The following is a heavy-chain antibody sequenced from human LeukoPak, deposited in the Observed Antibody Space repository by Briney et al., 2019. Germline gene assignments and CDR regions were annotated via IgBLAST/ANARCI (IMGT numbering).Heavy chain of an antibody. V-gene: IGHV3-30*03. Sequence: PGGSLRLSCAASGFTFSSYGMHWVRQAPGRGLEWVAVVSFDGRNKYYADSVEGRFTISRDNSKHTLYLQLNSLRAEDTAVYYCARGVGIAAAGWFDPWGQGTLVTVSS. CDR2: VSFDGRNK. J-gene: IGHJ5*02. CDR3: ARGVGIAAAGWFDP. CDR1: GFTFSSYG. D-gene: IGHD6-13*01.